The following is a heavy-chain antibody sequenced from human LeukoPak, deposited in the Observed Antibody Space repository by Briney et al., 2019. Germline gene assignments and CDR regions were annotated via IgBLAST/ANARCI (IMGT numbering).Heavy chain of an antibody. CDR2: IRYDGSNK. J-gene: IGHJ4*02. D-gene: IGHD6-19*01. Sequence: GGSLRLSCAASGFTLSSYGMHWVRQAPGKGLEWVAFIRYDGSNKYYADSVKGRFTISRDNSKNALYLQMNSLRAEDTAVYYCAKDPALSIAVAGNSDYWGQGTLVTVSS. V-gene: IGHV3-30*02. CDR1: GFTLSSYG. CDR3: AKDPALSIAVAGNSDY.